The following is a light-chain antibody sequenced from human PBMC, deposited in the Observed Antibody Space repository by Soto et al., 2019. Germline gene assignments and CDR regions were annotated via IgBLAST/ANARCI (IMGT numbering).Light chain of an antibody. CDR2: GAS. CDR3: QQYGSSPWT. Sequence: EIVLTQSPGTLSLSPGERATLSCRASQSVSSSFLAWYQQKPGQAPRLLIYGASSRATGIPDRFSGSGSGTDFNLTISGLEPEDFAVYYCQQYGSSPWTFGQGTKVEIK. V-gene: IGKV3-20*01. CDR1: QSVSSSF. J-gene: IGKJ1*01.